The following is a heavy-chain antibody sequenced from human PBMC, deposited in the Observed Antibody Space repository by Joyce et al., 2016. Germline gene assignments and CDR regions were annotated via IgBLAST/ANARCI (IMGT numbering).Heavy chain of an antibody. D-gene: IGHD6-19*01. CDR2: SYSSGSP. V-gene: IGHV4-59*01. Sequence: QVQLQESGPGLVKPSETLSLTCTVSGVSISSYYWNWIRQSPGKGLEWIGYSYSSGSPDYHPSLKSRVTLSIDASKIQFSLKLTSVTAADTAVYYCARGGSSGWTKGSLDWWGQGTLVTVSS. J-gene: IGHJ4*02. CDR3: ARGGSSGWTKGSLDW. CDR1: GVSISSYY.